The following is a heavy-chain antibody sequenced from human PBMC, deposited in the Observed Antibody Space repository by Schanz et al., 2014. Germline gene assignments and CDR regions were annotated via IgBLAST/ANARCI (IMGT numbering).Heavy chain of an antibody. CDR3: ARQERGIWGHNGMDV. V-gene: IGHV4-39*01. Sequence: QLQLQESGPGLVKPSETLSLTCTVSGGSISGSSYHWGWTRQPPGKGPEWIGTISYSGSTYYNPTLKVRVTISVATPKTQSPLKLSSGTAADTAIYYCARQERGIWGHNGMDVWGQGTTVTVSS. J-gene: IGHJ6*02. D-gene: IGHD2-15*01. CDR2: ISYSGST. CDR1: GGSISGSSYH.